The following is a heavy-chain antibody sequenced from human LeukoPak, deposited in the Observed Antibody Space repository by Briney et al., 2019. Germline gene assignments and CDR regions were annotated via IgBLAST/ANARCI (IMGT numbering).Heavy chain of an antibody. Sequence: PGGPLRLSCAVSGFTFSSYAMSWVHQAPGNGLEWVSAISGSGGSTYYADSVKGRFTISRDNSKNTLYLQMNSLRAEDTAVYYCAKDQEQWLVRPFYYYGMDVWGQGTTVTVSS. J-gene: IGHJ6*02. CDR3: AKDQEQWLVRPFYYYGMDV. CDR2: ISGSGGST. D-gene: IGHD6-19*01. V-gene: IGHV3-23*01. CDR1: GFTFSSYA.